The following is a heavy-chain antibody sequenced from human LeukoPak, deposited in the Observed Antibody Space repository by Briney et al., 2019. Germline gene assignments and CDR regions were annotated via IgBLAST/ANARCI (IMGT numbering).Heavy chain of an antibody. CDR1: GFTLSSYA. CDR2: VDGGGGGT. J-gene: IGHJ5*02. CDR3: AKDKVVVVPAAMPGWFDP. D-gene: IGHD2-2*01. V-gene: IGHV3-23*01. Sequence: GGSLRLSCAASGFTLSSYAMTWVRQAPGRGLEWVSSVDGGGGGTYYADSVKGRFTISRDNSKNTLYLQMNSLRAEDTAVYYCAKDKVVVVPAAMPGWFDPWGQGTLVTVSS.